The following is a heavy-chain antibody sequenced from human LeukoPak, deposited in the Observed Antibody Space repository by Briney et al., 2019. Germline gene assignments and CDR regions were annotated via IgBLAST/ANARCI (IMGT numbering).Heavy chain of an antibody. CDR2: INTNTGNP. CDR3: ARTPSPYYDFWSGYYSIDAFDI. Sequence: GASVKVSCKASGYTFTGYYMHWVRQAPGQGLEWMGWINTNTGNPTYAQGFTGRFVFSLDTSVSTAYLQISSLKAEDTAVYYCARTPSPYYDFWSGYYSIDAFDIWGQGTMVTVSS. D-gene: IGHD3-3*01. CDR1: GYTFTGYY. V-gene: IGHV7-4-1*02. J-gene: IGHJ3*02.